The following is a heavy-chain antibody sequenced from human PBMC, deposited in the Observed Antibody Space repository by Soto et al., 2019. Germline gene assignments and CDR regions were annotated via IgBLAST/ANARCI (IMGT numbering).Heavy chain of an antibody. V-gene: IGHV1-2*04. CDR2: INPNSGGT. CDR3: ARVVPLHYDSSGYYPNWFDP. Sequence: ASVKVSCKASGYTFTGYYMHWVRQAPGQGLEWMGWINPNSGGTNYAQKFQGWVTMTRDTSISTAYMELSSLRSEDTAVYYCARVVPLHYDSSGYYPNWFDPWGQGTLVTVSS. D-gene: IGHD3-22*01. CDR1: GYTFTGYY. J-gene: IGHJ5*02.